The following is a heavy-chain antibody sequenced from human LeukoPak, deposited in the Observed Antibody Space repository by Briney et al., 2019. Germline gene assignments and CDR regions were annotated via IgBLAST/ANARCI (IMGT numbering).Heavy chain of an antibody. J-gene: IGHJ5*02. V-gene: IGHV1-2*02. CDR3: ARDRAWAARPHRDDNWFDP. Sequence: GASVTVSCKASGYTFTGYYMHWVRQAPGQGLEWMGWINPNSGGTNYAQKFQGRVTMTRDTSISTAYMELSRLRSEDTAVYYSARDRAWAARPHRDDNWFDPWGQGTLVTVSS. CDR2: INPNSGGT. D-gene: IGHD6-6*01. CDR1: GYTFTGYY.